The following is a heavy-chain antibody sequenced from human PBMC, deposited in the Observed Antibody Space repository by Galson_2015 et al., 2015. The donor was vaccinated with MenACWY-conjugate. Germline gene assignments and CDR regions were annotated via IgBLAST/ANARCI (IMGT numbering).Heavy chain of an antibody. V-gene: IGHV5-51*01. J-gene: IGHJ4*02. D-gene: IGHD6-19*01. CDR2: IYPGDSDT. Sequence: QSGAEVKKPGESLKISCKGSGYSFTSYWIVWVRQMLGKGLEWMGIIYPGDSDTTYSPPFQGQVTISADKSTNTAYLQWNSLRASDTAMYYCARRAGDFRYYYDYWGQGTLLTVSS. CDR1: GYSFTSYW. CDR3: ARRAGDFRYYYDY.